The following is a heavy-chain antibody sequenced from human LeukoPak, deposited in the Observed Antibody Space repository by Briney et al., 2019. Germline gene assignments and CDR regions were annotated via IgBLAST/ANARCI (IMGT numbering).Heavy chain of an antibody. CDR3: ARAGITMVRGVISYY. CDR2: IKQDGSEK. CDR1: GGSISSYY. D-gene: IGHD3-10*01. V-gene: IGHV3-7*01. Sequence: ETLSLTCTVSGGSISSYYWSWIRQPPGKGLEWVANIKQDGSEKYYVDSVKGRFTISRDNAKNSLYLQMNSLRAEDTAVYYCARAGITMVRGVISYYWGQGTLVTVSS. J-gene: IGHJ4*02.